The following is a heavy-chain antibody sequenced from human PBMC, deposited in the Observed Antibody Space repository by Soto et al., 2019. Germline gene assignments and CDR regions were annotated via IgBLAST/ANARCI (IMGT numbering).Heavy chain of an antibody. V-gene: IGHV3-23*01. Sequence: EVHLLESGGGLVQPGGSMRLSCEASGFTFSSFAMTWVRLAPGRGLEWISGISGSGGTTYAADSVKGRFTISRDNAKNTLYLQMTNLRAEDSAVYYCAKDLVLLRSWGQGTQVTVSS. CDR2: ISGSGGTT. CDR1: GFTFSSFA. D-gene: IGHD1-26*01. J-gene: IGHJ5*02. CDR3: AKDLVLLRS.